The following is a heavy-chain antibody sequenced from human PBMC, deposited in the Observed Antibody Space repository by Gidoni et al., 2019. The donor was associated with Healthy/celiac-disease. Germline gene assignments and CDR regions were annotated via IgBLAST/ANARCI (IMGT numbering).Heavy chain of an antibody. J-gene: IGHJ4*02. V-gene: IGHV1-46*01. Sequence: QVQLVQSGAEVKKPGASVKVSCKASGYTFTSSYMHWVRQAPGPGLEWMGIINPSGGSTSYAQKFQGRVTMTRDTSTSTVYMELSSLRSEDTAVYYCARATVDSSGYYPYYFDYWGQGTLVTVSS. CDR1: GYTFTSSY. CDR2: INPSGGST. D-gene: IGHD3-22*01. CDR3: ARATVDSSGYYPYYFDY.